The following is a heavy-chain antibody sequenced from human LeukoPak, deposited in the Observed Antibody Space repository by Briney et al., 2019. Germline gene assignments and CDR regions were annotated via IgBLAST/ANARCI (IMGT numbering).Heavy chain of an antibody. V-gene: IGHV3-20*04. CDR3: ARGGSGYELGY. J-gene: IGHJ4*02. D-gene: IGHD5-12*01. CDR1: GFTFDDYG. CDR2: INWNGGST. Sequence: GGSLRLSCAASGFTFDDYGMSWVRQAPGKGLEWVSGINWNGGSTGYADSVKGRFTISRDNAKNSLYPQMNSLRAEDTAVYYCARGGSGYELGYWGQGTLVTVSS.